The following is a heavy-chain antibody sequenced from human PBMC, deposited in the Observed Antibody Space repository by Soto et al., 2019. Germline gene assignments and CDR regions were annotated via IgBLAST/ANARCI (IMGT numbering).Heavy chain of an antibody. V-gene: IGHV4-30-2*01. D-gene: IGHD2-15*01. J-gene: IGHJ4*02. CDR2: IYHSGST. CDR1: GGSISSGGYS. Sequence: QLQLQESGSGLVKPSQTLSLTCAVSGGSISSGGYSWSWIRQPPGKGLEWIGYIYHSGSTYYNPSLXRXVXTXXDRSKNQFSLQLSSVTAADTAVYYCARGQVVAAQHWGQGTLVTVSS. CDR3: ARGQVVAAQH.